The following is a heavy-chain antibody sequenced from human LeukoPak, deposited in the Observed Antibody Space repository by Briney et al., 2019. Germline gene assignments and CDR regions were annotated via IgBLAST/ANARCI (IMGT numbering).Heavy chain of an antibody. D-gene: IGHD3-10*01. CDR2: VNLQGST. Sequence: PSGTLSLTCGVSGGSISNTNWWTWVRQPPGKGLEWIGEVNLQGSTNYNPSLKSRITISVDTSKNQFSLKLSSVTAADTAVYYCARYNYGSGSYSAFDYWGQGTLVTVSS. V-gene: IGHV4-4*02. CDR3: ARYNYGSGSYSAFDY. J-gene: IGHJ4*02. CDR1: GGSISNTNW.